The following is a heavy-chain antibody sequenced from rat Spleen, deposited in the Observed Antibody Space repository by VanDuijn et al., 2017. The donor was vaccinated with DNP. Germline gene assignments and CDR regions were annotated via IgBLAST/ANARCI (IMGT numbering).Heavy chain of an antibody. CDR1: GFSLTSYT. Sequence: QVQLKESGPGLVQPSQTLSLTCTVSGFSLTSYTVSWVRQPPGKGLEWIAAISSGGSTYYNSALKSRLSISRDTSKSQVFLQVSSLQTEDTAIYYCATGGYLSGGHALDAWGQGTSVIVSS. D-gene: IGHD1-11*01. J-gene: IGHJ4*01. CDR2: ISSGGST. CDR3: ATGGYLSGGHALDA. V-gene: IGHV2-6*01.